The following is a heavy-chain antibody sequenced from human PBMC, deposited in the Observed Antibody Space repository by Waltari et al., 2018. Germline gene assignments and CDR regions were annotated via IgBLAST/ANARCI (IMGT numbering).Heavy chain of an antibody. J-gene: IGHJ3*02. V-gene: IGHV4-39*01. D-gene: IGHD2-15*01. CDR3: ARLPISLGVGSVFDI. CDR2: IYYSGST. Sequence: QMQLQESGPGLVKPSEPLPLTCTVPGGSTTSSTSSWGWLRQPPGKGLEWIGNIYYSGSTYYKPSLKSRLTISVDTSKNQFSLNLRSVTAADTAVYYCARLPISLGVGSVFDIWGQGTMVTVSS. CDR1: GGSTTSSTSS.